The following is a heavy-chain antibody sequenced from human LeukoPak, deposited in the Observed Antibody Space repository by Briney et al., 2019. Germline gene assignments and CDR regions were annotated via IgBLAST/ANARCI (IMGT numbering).Heavy chain of an antibody. CDR3: ARDKTGRAYGMDV. CDR1: GGCISSYY. V-gene: IGHV4-59*01. Sequence: PSETLSLTCTVSGGCISSYYWSWIRQPPGKGLEWIGYIYYSGSTNYNPSLKSRVTISVDTSKNQFSLKLSSVTAADTAVYYCARDKTGRAYGMDVWGQGTTVTVFS. CDR2: IYYSGST. J-gene: IGHJ6*02. D-gene: IGHD1-14*01.